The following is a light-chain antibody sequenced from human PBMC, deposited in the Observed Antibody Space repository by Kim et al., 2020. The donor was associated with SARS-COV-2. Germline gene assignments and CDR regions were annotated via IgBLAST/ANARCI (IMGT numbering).Light chain of an antibody. CDR2: STN. CDR1: SGSVSTSYY. Sequence: GGTVTLTCGLSSGSVSTSYYPSWYQQTPGQAPRTLIYSTNTRSSVVPDLFSGSILGNKAALTITGAQADDESDYYCVLYMGSGIWVFGGGTQLTVL. V-gene: IGLV8-61*01. CDR3: VLYMGSGIWV. J-gene: IGLJ3*02.